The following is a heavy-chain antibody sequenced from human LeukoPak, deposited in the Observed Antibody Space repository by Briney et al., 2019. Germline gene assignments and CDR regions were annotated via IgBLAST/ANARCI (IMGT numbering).Heavy chain of an antibody. D-gene: IGHD3-22*01. J-gene: IGHJ4*02. CDR1: GFTFSSYG. CDR3: AREGPYYYDSSGSFDY. CDR2: IKHDGSDK. Sequence: PGGSLRLSCAAPGFTFSSYGMSWVRQAPGKGLEWVANIKHDGSDKYYLDSVKGRFTLSRDNAKNSLYLQMNSLRAEDTAVYYCAREGPYYYDSSGSFDYWGQGTLVTVSS. V-gene: IGHV3-7*01.